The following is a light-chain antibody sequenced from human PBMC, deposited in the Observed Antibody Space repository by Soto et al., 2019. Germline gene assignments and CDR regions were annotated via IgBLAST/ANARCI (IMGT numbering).Light chain of an antibody. Sequence: QSVLTQPRSVSGSPGQSVTISCTGTSSDVGDYDYVSWYQQHPGKAPKLMIYDVTQRPSGVPDRFSGSKSGNTASLTISGLQAEDEADYHCCSYAGSYSWVFGGGTKLTVL. J-gene: IGLJ3*02. CDR2: DVT. CDR3: CSYAGSYSWV. CDR1: SSDVGDYDY. V-gene: IGLV2-11*01.